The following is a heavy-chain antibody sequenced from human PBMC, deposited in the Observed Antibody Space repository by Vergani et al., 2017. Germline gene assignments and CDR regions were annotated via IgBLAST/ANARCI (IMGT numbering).Heavy chain of an antibody. D-gene: IGHD3-16*02. J-gene: IGHJ6*03. CDR3: ARASLRALVGYYYYMDV. Sequence: QLQLQESGSGLVKPSQTLSLTCAVSGDSITNGGFSWNWIRQPPGKGPEWIGYIFPSGNSDYNPSLKNQVSISLDKSKNQFSLWVNSVTAAATAVYFCARASLRALVGYYYYMDVWGKGKTVVVSS. CDR2: IFPSGNS. CDR1: GDSITNGGFS. V-gene: IGHV4-30-2*01.